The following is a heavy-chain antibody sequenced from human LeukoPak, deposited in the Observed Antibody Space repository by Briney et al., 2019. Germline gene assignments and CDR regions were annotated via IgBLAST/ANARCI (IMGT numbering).Heavy chain of an antibody. CDR1: GYTFTSYG. D-gene: IGHD2-2*01. Sequence: ASVKVPCKASGYTFTSYGISWVRQPPGQGLEWMGWISAYNGNTNYAQKLQGRVTMTTDTSTSTAYMELRSRRSDDTAVYYCAREVPAATLNWFDPWGQGTLVTVSS. CDR3: AREVPAATLNWFDP. J-gene: IGHJ5*02. CDR2: ISAYNGNT. V-gene: IGHV1-18*01.